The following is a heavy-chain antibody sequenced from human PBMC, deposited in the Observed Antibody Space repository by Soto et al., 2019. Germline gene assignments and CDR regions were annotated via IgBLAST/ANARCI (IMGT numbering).Heavy chain of an antibody. V-gene: IGHV1-18*01. D-gene: IGHD3-9*01. Sequence: QVQLVQSGAEVTKPGASVKVSCKASGYTLTSYGISWVRQAPGQGLEWMGWISAYNGDTNYAQSLQGRVTMTTDTTTTTAYMELRSLRSDATAVYYWATTTGYSYYYYGMDVWGQGTTVTVSS. CDR2: ISAYNGDT. CDR1: GYTLTSYG. J-gene: IGHJ6*02. CDR3: ATTTGYSYYYYGMDV.